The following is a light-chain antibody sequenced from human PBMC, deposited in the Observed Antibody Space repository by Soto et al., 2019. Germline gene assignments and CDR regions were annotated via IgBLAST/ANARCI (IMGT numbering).Light chain of an antibody. J-gene: IGKJ2*01. CDR2: DAS. CDR3: QQYNSYLFT. CDR1: QSVSSC. V-gene: IGKV1-5*01. Sequence: DIQMTQSPSTLSASVGDRVTITCRASQSVSSCLAWYRQKPGQAPKLLIYDASSLETGVPSRFSGSGSGTEFTLTISSLQPDDFATYYCQQYNSYLFTFGQGNKLEIK.